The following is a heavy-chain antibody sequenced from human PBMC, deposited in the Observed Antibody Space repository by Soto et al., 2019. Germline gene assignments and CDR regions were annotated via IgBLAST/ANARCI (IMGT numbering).Heavy chain of an antibody. J-gene: IGHJ4*02. CDR1: GFTFSSYS. Sequence: GGSLRLSCVASGFTFSSYSMNWVRQAPGKGLEWVSSISTISNYIYYADSVKGRFTISRDNAKNSLYLQMNSLRAEDTAVYYCARFHPELLLAEYYFDFWGQGTLVTVSS. CDR2: ISTISNYI. CDR3: ARFHPELLLAEYYFDF. V-gene: IGHV3-21*01. D-gene: IGHD3-10*01.